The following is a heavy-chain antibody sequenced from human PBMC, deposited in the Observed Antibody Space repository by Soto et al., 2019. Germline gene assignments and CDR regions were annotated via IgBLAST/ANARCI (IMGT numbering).Heavy chain of an antibody. J-gene: IGHJ6*02. CDR2: INHSGST. Sequence: PSETLSLTCAVYGGSFSGYYWSWIRQPPGKGLEWIGEINHSGSTNYNPSLKSRVTISVDTSKNQFSLKLSSVTAADTAVYYCARYYRRSGYDFRLSYYYYGMDVWGQGTPVTVYS. V-gene: IGHV4-34*01. CDR3: ARYYRRSGYDFRLSYYYYGMDV. CDR1: GGSFSGYY. D-gene: IGHD5-12*01.